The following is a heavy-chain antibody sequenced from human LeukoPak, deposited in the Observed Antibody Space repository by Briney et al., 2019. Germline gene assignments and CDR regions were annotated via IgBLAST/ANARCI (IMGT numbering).Heavy chain of an antibody. CDR2: ISYDGSNK. CDR1: GXTFSSYG. CDR3: AKGDDLGVGATTEDAFDI. J-gene: IGHJ3*02. V-gene: IGHV3-30*18. D-gene: IGHD1-26*01. Sequence: GGSLRLSCAASGXTFSSYGMHWVRQAPGKGQEWVAVISYDGSNKYYADSVKGRFTISRDNSKNTLYLQMNSLRAEDTAVYYCAKGDDLGVGATTEDAFDIWGQGTMVTVSS.